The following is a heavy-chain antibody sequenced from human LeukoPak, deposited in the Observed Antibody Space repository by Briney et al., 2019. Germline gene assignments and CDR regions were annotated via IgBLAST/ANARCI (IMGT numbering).Heavy chain of an antibody. V-gene: IGHV4-34*01. CDR2: INHSGST. Sequence: ASETLSLTCAVYGGSFSGYYWSWIRQPPGKGLEWIGEINHSGSTNYNPSLKSRVTISVDTSKNQFSLKLSSVTAADTAVYYCARGVFRANIVLMSWRFGAFDIWGQGTMVTVSS. CDR1: GGSFSGYY. J-gene: IGHJ3*02. CDR3: ARGVFRANIVLMSWRFGAFDI. D-gene: IGHD2-8*01.